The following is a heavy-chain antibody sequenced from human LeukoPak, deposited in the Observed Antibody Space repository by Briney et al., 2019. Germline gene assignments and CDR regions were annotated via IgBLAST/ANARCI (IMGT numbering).Heavy chain of an antibody. Sequence: GGSLRLSCAASGFTFSSYGMHWVRQAPGKGLEWVAFIRYDGSNKYYADSVKGRFTISRDNSKNTLYLQMNSLRAEDTAVYYCANEGSDSSGYWGQGTLVTVSS. CDR3: ANEGSDSSGY. CDR1: GFTFSSYG. V-gene: IGHV3-30*02. J-gene: IGHJ4*02. CDR2: IRYDGSNK. D-gene: IGHD3-22*01.